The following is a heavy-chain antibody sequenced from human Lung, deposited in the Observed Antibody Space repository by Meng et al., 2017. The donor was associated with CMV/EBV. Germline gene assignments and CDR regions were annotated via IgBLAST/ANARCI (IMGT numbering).Heavy chain of an antibody. D-gene: IGHD3-16*02. Sequence: GGSLRLXXEASGFTFRSYNMNWVRQAPGKGLEWVSYISFSSSIIHYADSVKGRFTISRDNARDSLYLQMNSLRAEDTAVYFCAGYTSSSYGMGVWGQGTTVTV. CDR3: AGYTSSSYGMGV. CDR2: ISFSSSII. V-gene: IGHV3-48*04. CDR1: GFTFRSYN. J-gene: IGHJ6*02.